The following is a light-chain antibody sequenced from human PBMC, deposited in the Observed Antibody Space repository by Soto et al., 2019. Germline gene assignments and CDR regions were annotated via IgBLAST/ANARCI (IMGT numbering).Light chain of an antibody. CDR2: RSS. CDR1: QTESSN. Sequence: ETVMTQSPATLSVSPGEGATLSCRASQTESSNLAWYQQKPGQAVRLLIFRSSTRATGIPARFSGSGSGTEFTLTISSLQSEDSAIYYCQQYNNWPWTFGQGTKVEIK. J-gene: IGKJ1*01. CDR3: QQYNNWPWT. V-gene: IGKV3D-15*01.